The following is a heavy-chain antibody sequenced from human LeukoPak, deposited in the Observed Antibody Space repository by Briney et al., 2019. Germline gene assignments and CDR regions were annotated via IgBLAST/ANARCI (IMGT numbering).Heavy chain of an antibody. CDR3: AAWGLHNY. CDR1: GFAFSAYW. D-gene: IGHD7-27*01. J-gene: IGHJ4*02. V-gene: IGHV3-7*01. Sequence: PGGSLRLSCSASGFAFSAYWMNWVRQAPGKGPEWVANIDLGGSAKSYVDSVKGRCTISRDNANSSLYLQMNSLRVEDTAVYYCAAWGLHNYWGQGTLVTVSS. CDR2: IDLGGSAK.